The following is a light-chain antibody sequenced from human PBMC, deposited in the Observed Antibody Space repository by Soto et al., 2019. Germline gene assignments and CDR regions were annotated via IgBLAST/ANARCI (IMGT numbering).Light chain of an antibody. CDR1: QGISTY. CDR2: AAS. J-gene: IGKJ2*01. Sequence: DIQMTQAPSSLSASVGDRVTITCRASQGISTYLNCYQHKPGKAPKLLIYAASSLQSGVTSRFSGSGSETDFTLTISSLQPVDSATYFLQQYNDFQYTLGPGTKLEI. V-gene: IGKV1-39*01. CDR3: QQYNDFQYT.